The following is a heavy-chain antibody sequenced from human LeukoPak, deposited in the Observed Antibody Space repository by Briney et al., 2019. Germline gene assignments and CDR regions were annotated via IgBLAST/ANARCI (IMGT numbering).Heavy chain of an antibody. D-gene: IGHD3-22*01. V-gene: IGHV3-21*01. CDR3: ARGQGEYYDSSGYPDY. J-gene: IGHJ4*02. CDR1: GFTFSTYS. Sequence: GGSLRLSCAASGFTFSTYSMNWVRQAPGKGLEWVSSISSSSGYIYYADSVKGRFTISRDNAKNSLYLQMHSLRAEDTAVYYCARGQGEYYDSSGYPDYWGQGTLVTVSS. CDR2: ISSSSGYI.